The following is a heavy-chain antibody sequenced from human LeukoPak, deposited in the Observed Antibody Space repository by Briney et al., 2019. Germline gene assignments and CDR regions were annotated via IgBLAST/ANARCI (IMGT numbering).Heavy chain of an antibody. Sequence: ASVKVSCKASGYTFTSYDINWVRQAPGQGLEWMGGIIPIFGTANYAQKFQGRVTITADESTSTAYMELSSLRSEDTAVYYCARAGDAFDIWGQGTMVTVSS. CDR3: ARAGDAFDI. V-gene: IGHV1-69*13. J-gene: IGHJ3*02. CDR2: IIPIFGTA. CDR1: GYTFTSYD.